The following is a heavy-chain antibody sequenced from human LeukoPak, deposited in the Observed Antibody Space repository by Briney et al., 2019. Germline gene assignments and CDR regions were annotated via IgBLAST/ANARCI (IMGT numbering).Heavy chain of an antibody. Sequence: PGGSLRLSCAASGFTFSKAWMSWVRQAPGKGLEWVGRIKSKTEGGTTDYAAPVKGRFTISRDDSKNTLYLQMNSLKTEDTAMYYCATDLYGDYPSLNYWGQGTLVTVSS. CDR1: GFTFSKAW. J-gene: IGHJ4*02. CDR3: ATDLYGDYPSLNY. V-gene: IGHV3-15*01. D-gene: IGHD4-17*01. CDR2: IKSKTEGGTT.